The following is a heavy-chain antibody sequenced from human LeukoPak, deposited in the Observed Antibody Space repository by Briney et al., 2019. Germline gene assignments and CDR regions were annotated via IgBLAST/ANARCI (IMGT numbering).Heavy chain of an antibody. V-gene: IGHV3-23*01. CDR3: AKKSLRGYTYGRDDDH. CDR1: GFTFNYYA. D-gene: IGHD5-18*01. CDR2: ISASGDST. Sequence: PGGSLRLSCAASGFTFNYYAMTWVRQAPGKGLKWGSAISASGDSTYYADSVKGRFTISRDNSKSTLYLQMDGLRAEDVAVYYCAKKSLRGYTYGRDDDHWGQGTLVTVSS. J-gene: IGHJ5*02.